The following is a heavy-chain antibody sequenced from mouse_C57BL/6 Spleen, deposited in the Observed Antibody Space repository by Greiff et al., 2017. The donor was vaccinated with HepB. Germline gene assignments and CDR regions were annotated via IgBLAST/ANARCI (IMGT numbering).Heavy chain of an antibody. V-gene: IGHV1-39*01. CDR3: ARRDSPITTVVEGYAMDY. D-gene: IGHD1-1*01. CDR2: INPNYGTT. J-gene: IGHJ4*01. Sequence: VQLQQSGPELVKPGASVKISRKASGYSFTDYNMNWVKQSNGKSLEWIGVINPNYGTTSYNQKFKGKATLTVDQSSSTAYMQLNSLTSEDSAVYYCARRDSPITTVVEGYAMDYWGQGTSVTVSS. CDR1: GYSFTDYN.